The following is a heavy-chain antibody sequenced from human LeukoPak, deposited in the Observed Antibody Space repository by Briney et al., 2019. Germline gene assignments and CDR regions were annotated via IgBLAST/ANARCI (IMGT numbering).Heavy chain of an antibody. CDR2: INHSGST. D-gene: IGHD2-2*02. Sequence: SETLSLTCAVYGGSFSGYYWSWIRQPPGKGLEWIGEINHSGSTNYNPSLKSRVTISVDTCKNQFSLKLSSVTAADAAAYYCARATYCSSTSCYMGKGNFDYWGQGTLVTVSS. V-gene: IGHV4-34*01. J-gene: IGHJ4*02. CDR3: ARATYCSSTSCYMGKGNFDY. CDR1: GGSFSGYY.